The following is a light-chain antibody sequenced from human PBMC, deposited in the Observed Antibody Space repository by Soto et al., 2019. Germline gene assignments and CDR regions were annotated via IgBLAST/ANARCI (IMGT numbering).Light chain of an antibody. CDR2: TAS. J-gene: IGKJ1*01. CDR3: QQYNIYSWT. Sequence: DIQMTQSPSTLSASIGDRVTITCRASQSIGTWLAWYQLRPGKAPKPLIHTASSLQSGVPSRFSGSGSATQFNLTISSLQPDYFATYYCQQYNIYSWTFGQGTKVDIK. CDR1: QSIGTW. V-gene: IGKV1-5*03.